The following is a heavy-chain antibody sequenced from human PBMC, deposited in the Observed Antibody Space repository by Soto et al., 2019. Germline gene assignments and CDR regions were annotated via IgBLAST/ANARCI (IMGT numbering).Heavy chain of an antibody. CDR2: INHSGST. CDR3: ARHNGYCISTNCHGYYGMVV. CDR1: GGSFSGYY. V-gene: IGHV4-34*01. D-gene: IGHD2-2*03. J-gene: IGHJ6*02. Sequence: PSETLSLTCAVYGGSFSGYYWNWIRQPPGKGLEWIGEINHSGSTNYNPSLKSRVTISVDTSKNQFSLKLNSMTAADTAVYYCARHNGYCISTNCHGYYGMVVWGQGT.